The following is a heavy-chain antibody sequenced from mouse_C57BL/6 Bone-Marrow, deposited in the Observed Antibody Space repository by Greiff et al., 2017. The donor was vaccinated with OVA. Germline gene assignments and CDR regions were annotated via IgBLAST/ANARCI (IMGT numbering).Heavy chain of an antibody. CDR2: IDPETGGT. CDR3: TRFYYGNPRDYAMDY. J-gene: IGHJ4*01. CDR1: GYTFTDYE. D-gene: IGHD2-1*01. Sequence: VQLQQSGAELVRPGASVTLSCKASGYTFTDYEMHWVKQTPVHGLEWIGAIDPETGGTAYNQKFKGKVILTADKSSSTAYMELRSLTSEDSAVYYCTRFYYGNPRDYAMDYWGQGTSVTVSS. V-gene: IGHV1-15*01.